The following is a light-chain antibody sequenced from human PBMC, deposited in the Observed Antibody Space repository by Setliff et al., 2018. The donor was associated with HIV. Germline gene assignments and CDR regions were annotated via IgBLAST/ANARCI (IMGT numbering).Light chain of an antibody. Sequence: QSALTQPRSVSGSPGQSVTISCTGTSSDVGGYNYVSWYQQHPGKAPKLMIYDVSKRPSGVPDRFSGSKSGNTASLTISGLQAEDEADYYCSSYTSIYTYVFGTGTKVTVL. V-gene: IGLV2-11*01. CDR2: DVS. CDR1: SSDVGGYNY. CDR3: SSYTSIYTYV. J-gene: IGLJ1*01.